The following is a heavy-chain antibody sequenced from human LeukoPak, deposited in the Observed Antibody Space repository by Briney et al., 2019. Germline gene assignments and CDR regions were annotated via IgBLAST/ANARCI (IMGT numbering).Heavy chain of an antibody. Sequence: GRSLRLSCAPSGFTFSSYAMHWVRQAPGKRLEWVAVISYEGSNNYYADSVKGRFTISRDNSKNTLYLQMNSLRAEDTAVYYCARDEFFLGASYYFDYWGQGTLVTVSS. J-gene: IGHJ4*02. CDR3: ARDEFFLGASYYFDY. CDR1: GFTFSSYA. CDR2: ISYEGSNN. V-gene: IGHV3-30-3*01. D-gene: IGHD1-26*01.